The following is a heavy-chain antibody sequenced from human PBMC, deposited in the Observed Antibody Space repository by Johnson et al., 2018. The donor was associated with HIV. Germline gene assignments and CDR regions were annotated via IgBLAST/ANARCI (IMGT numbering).Heavy chain of an antibody. V-gene: IGHV3-30-3*01. CDR1: GFTFSSYA. Sequence: QVQLVESGGGVVQTGRSLRLSCAASGFTFSSYAMHWVRQPPGKGLEWVAVISYGGNKQYYVDSVEGRFTISRDNSKNTLYLQMNSLRAEDTAVYYCAKDDFGVVPHFAFDIWGQGTMVTVSS. CDR2: ISYGGNKQ. D-gene: IGHD3-3*01. CDR3: AKDDFGVVPHFAFDI. J-gene: IGHJ3*02.